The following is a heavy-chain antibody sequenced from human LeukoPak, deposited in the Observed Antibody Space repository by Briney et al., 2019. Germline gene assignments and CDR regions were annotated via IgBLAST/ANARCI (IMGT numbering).Heavy chain of an antibody. CDR1: GYTFTGYY. J-gene: IGHJ4*02. CDR2: INPNSGGT. V-gene: IGHV1-2*02. D-gene: IGHD3-16*01. CDR3: ARGFSRGSSLGPTDY. Sequence: ASVKVSCKASGYTFTGYYMHWVRQAPGQGLEWMGWINPNSGGTNYAQKFQGRVTMTRDTSISTAYMELSRLGSDDTAVYYCARGFSRGSSLGPTDYWGQGTLVTVSS.